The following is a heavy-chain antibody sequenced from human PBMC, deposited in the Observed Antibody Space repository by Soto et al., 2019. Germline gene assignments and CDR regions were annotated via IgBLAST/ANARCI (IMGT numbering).Heavy chain of an antibody. D-gene: IGHD5-12*01. V-gene: IGHV3-53*01. CDR2: FYTGGGT. CDR3: ASAKGQWLIHYFDY. CDR1: GFSVSNNY. J-gene: IGHJ4*02. Sequence: PGGSLRLSCAASGFSVSNNYMSWVRQAPGTGLEWVSVFYTGGGTYYADSVKGRFTISRDDSKNTLYLEMNNLRAEDTAMYYCASAKGQWLIHYFDYWGQGALVTVSS.